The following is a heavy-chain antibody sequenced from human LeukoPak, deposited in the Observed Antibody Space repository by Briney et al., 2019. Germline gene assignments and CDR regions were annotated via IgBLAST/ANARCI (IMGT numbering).Heavy chain of an antibody. CDR1: GFTVSSNY. Sequence: GGSLRLSCAASGFTVSSNYMSWVRQAPGKGLEWVSVIYSGGSTYYADSVKGRFTISRDNSKNTLYLQMNSLRAEDTAVYYCARDFGGYNPDAFDIWGQGTMVTVSS. D-gene: IGHD5-24*01. CDR3: ARDFGGYNPDAFDI. V-gene: IGHV3-66*01. J-gene: IGHJ3*02. CDR2: IYSGGST.